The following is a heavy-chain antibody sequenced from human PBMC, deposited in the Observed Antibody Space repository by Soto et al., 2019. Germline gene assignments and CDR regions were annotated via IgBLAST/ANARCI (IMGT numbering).Heavy chain of an antibody. CDR3: ARLGYDTSGYPSWFDP. CDR2: GYFSGNA. CDR1: GGSISSSSYS. D-gene: IGHD3-22*01. V-gene: IGHV4-31*03. Sequence: QVQLHESGPGLVKPSQTLSLTCTVSGGSISSSSYSWSWIRQHPGKGLEWIGYGYFSGNAYYNPSLKGRVTISVDASKKQFSLRLASVTVADTAVYYCARLGYDTSGYPSWFDPWGQGSLVTVSS. J-gene: IGHJ5*02.